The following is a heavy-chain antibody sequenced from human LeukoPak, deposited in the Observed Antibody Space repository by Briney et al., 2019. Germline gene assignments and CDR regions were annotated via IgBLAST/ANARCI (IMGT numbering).Heavy chain of an antibody. CDR2: IYYSGST. CDR1: GGSISSYY. V-gene: IGHV4-59*08. J-gene: IGHJ6*02. D-gene: IGHD2-2*01. Sequence: SETLSLTCTVSGGSISSYYWSWIRQPPGKGLEWIGYIYYSGSTNYNPSLKSRVTISVDTSKNQFSLKLSSVTAADTAVCYCARHSYCSSTSCYFPYYYYGMDVWGQGTTVTVSS. CDR3: ARHSYCSSTSCYFPYYYYGMDV.